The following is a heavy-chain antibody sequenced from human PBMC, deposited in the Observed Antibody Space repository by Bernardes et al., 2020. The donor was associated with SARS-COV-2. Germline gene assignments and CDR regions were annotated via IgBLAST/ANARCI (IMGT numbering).Heavy chain of an antibody. Sequence: TLSLTCTVSGGSITGGNYFWTWIRQHPGKGLEWIGHVYYTGSTFYTPSLKSRVAMSIDTSKSQFSLKMNSVTAADTAVYYCAREGYHGFDIWGQGTVVTVSS. CDR2: VYYTGST. J-gene: IGHJ3*02. V-gene: IGHV4-31*03. D-gene: IGHD5-18*01. CDR1: GGSITGGNYF. CDR3: AREGYHGFDI.